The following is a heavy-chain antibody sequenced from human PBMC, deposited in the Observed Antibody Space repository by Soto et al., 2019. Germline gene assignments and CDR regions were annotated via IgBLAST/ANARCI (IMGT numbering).Heavy chain of an antibody. V-gene: IGHV1-8*01. CDR3: ARVKSSSGWYPQYWYFDL. J-gene: IGHJ2*01. CDR2: MNPNSGNT. CDR1: GYTFTSYD. D-gene: IGHD6-19*01. Sequence: QVQLVQSGAEVKKPGASVKVSCKASGYTFTSYDINWVRQATGQGLEWMGWMNPNSGNTGYAQKFQGRVTMTRNTSISTAYMERSSLRSEDTAVYYCARVKSSSGWYPQYWYFDLWGRGTLVTVSS.